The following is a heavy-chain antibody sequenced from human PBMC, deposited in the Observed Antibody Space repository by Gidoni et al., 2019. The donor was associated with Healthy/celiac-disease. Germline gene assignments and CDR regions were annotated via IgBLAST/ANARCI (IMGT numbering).Heavy chain of an antibody. Sequence: QVQLQESGPGLVKPSETLSLTCTVSGDPISRYYWRWIRQPPGKGLEWIGYIYYSGSTNYNPSLKSRVTISVDTSKNQFSLKLSSVTAADTAVYYCARVAYYGSGSYPPPYGMDVWGQGTTVTVSS. CDR2: IYYSGST. J-gene: IGHJ6*02. CDR3: ARVAYYGSGSYPPPYGMDV. V-gene: IGHV4-59*01. CDR1: GDPISRYY. D-gene: IGHD3-10*01.